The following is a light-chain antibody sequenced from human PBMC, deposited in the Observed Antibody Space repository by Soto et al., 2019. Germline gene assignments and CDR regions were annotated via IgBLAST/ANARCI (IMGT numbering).Light chain of an antibody. CDR1: QSISSW. J-gene: IGKJ3*01. CDR3: QQYNSRFT. CDR2: KAS. Sequence: DIQMTQSPSTLSASVGDRVTITCRASQSISSWLAWYQQKPGKAPKLLIYKASSLESGVPSRFSGSGSGTEFTLTISSLQPDDFATYYCQQYNSRFTFGHGTKVDIK. V-gene: IGKV1-5*03.